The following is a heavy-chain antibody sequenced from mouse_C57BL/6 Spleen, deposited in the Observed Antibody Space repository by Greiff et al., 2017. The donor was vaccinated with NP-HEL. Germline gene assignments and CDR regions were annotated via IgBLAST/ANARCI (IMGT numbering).Heavy chain of an antibody. CDR3: TSAYDYGSSDDWYFDV. V-gene: IGHV5-9-1*02. J-gene: IGHJ1*03. Sequence: DVHLVESGEGLVKPGGSLKLSCAASGFTFSSYAMSWVRQTPEKRLEWVAYISSGGDYIYYADTVKGRFTISRDNARNTLYLQMSSLKSEDTAMYYCTSAYDYGSSDDWYFDVWGTGTTVTVSS. D-gene: IGHD1-1*01. CDR1: GFTFSSYA. CDR2: ISSGGDYI.